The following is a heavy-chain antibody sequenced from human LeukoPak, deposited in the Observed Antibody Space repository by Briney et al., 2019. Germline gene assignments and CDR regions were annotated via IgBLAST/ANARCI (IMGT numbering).Heavy chain of an antibody. CDR3: ARQSYTAYYYYGMDV. CDR2: IYYSGST. J-gene: IGHJ6*02. Sequence: SETLSLTCTVSGGSISSYYWSWIRQPPGKGLEWIGNIYYSGSTNYNPSLKSRVTISVDTSKNQFSLRLSSVTAADTAVYYCARQSYTAYYYYGMDVWGQGTAATVSS. V-gene: IGHV4-59*08. CDR1: GGSISSYY. D-gene: IGHD3-10*01.